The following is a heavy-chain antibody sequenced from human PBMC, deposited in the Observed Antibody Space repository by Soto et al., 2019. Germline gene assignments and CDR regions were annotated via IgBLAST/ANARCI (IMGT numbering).Heavy chain of an antibody. V-gene: IGHV3-23*01. D-gene: IGHD4-17*01. Sequence: EVQLLESGGDLVQPGGSLRLSCAASGFTFNNYAMSWVRQAPGKGLEWVSGISSSGGRSYYADSVKGLFTISRDNSKNTLSLQMNSLSAEDTALYYCAKDPNGDYVGGCEMWVQGTKVTVSS. J-gene: IGHJ3*02. CDR2: ISSSGGRS. CDR3: AKDPNGDYVGGCEM. CDR1: GFTFNNYA.